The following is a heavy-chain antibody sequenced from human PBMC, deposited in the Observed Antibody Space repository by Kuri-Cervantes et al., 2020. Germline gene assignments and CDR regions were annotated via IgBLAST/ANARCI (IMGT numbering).Heavy chain of an antibody. Sequence: ASVKVSCKASGGTLSSYGISWVRQAPGQGLEWMGWISAYNGNTNYAQKLQGRVTMTTDTSTSTAYMELRSLRSDDTAVYYCARRAAYRHRCYFDYWGQGTLVTVSS. CDR3: ARRAAYRHRCYFDY. CDR1: GGTLSSYG. D-gene: IGHD1-26*01. CDR2: ISAYNGNT. J-gene: IGHJ4*02. V-gene: IGHV1-18*01.